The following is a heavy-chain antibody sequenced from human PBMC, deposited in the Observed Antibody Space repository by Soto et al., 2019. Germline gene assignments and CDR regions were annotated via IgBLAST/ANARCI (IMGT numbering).Heavy chain of an antibody. J-gene: IGHJ4*02. V-gene: IGHV3-33*01. CDR2: IWYDGSNK. CDR1: GFTFSSYG. CDR3: ARDRGLRFTMVRGVSY. D-gene: IGHD3-10*01. Sequence: QVQLVESGGGEVQPGRSLRLSCAASGFTFSSYGMHWVRQAPGKGLEWVAFIWYDGSNKYYADSVKGRFTISRDNSKNTLYLQMNSLRAEDTAVYYCARDRGLRFTMVRGVSYWGQGTLVTVSS.